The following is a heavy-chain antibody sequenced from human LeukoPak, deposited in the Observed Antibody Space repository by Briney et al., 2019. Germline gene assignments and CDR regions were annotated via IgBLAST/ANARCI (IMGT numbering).Heavy chain of an antibody. J-gene: IGHJ4*02. V-gene: IGHV3-74*01. Sequence: SGGSLRLSCAASGFTFSSHWMHWVRQVPGKGLLWVSRINIDGSTFYADSVKGRFTISRDSAKNTLYLQMNSLRVEDTAVYYCVRSRGYFDCWGQGTLVTVSS. CDR1: GFTFSSHW. CDR2: INIDGST. CDR3: VRSRGYFDC.